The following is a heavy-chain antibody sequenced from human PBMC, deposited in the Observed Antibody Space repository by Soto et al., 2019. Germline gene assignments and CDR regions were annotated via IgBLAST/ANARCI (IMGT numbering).Heavy chain of an antibody. D-gene: IGHD3-3*01. CDR2: INHSGST. Sequence: QVQLQQWGAGLLKPSETLSLTCAVYGGSFSGYYWSWIRQPPGKGLEWIGEINHSGSTNYNPSLESRVTISVDTSKNHCSLKLSSVTAADTAVYYCARKQARGIRSHRPFDYWGQGTLVTVSS. J-gene: IGHJ4*02. V-gene: IGHV4-34*01. CDR1: GGSFSGYY. CDR3: ARKQARGIRSHRPFDY.